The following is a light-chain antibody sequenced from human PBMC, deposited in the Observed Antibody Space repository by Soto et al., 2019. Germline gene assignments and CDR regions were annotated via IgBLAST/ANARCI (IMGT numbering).Light chain of an antibody. Sequence: QSALTQPASVSGSPGQSITISCTGTSSDVGDYNYVSWYQHHPGRAPKLIIYEVTNRPSGVSNRFSGSKSGHTASLTISGLQPEDEADYYCTSFAPGRIYVFGSGTKLTVL. J-gene: IGLJ1*01. V-gene: IGLV2-14*01. CDR2: EVT. CDR3: TSFAPGRIYV. CDR1: SSDVGDYNY.